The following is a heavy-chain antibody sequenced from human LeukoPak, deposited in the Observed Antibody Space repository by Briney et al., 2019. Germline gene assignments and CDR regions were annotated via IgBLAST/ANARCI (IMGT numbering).Heavy chain of an antibody. D-gene: IGHD4-17*01. CDR2: IYSGGST. V-gene: IGHV3-53*05. CDR1: GFTVSSNY. Sequence: GGSLRLSCAASGFTVSSNYMSWVRQAPGKGLEWVSVIYSGGSTYYADSVKGRFTISRDNSKNTLYLQMNSLRAEDTAVYYCARDGAYGDYVDYFDYWGQGTLVTVSS. J-gene: IGHJ4*02. CDR3: ARDGAYGDYVDYFDY.